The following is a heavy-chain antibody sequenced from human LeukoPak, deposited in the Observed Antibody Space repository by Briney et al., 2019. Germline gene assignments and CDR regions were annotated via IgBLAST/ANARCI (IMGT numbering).Heavy chain of an antibody. J-gene: IGHJ6*03. CDR3: ASIGTGGSSSYYYMDV. CDR1: GFTFSSYS. CDR2: ISSSSSTI. Sequence: PGGSLRLSCAASGFTFSSYSMNWVRQAPGKGLEWVSYISSSSSTIYYADSVKGRFTISRDNAKNSLYLQMNSLRAEDTAVYYCASIGTGGSSSYYYMDVWGKGTTVTVSS. D-gene: IGHD1-26*01. V-gene: IGHV3-48*01.